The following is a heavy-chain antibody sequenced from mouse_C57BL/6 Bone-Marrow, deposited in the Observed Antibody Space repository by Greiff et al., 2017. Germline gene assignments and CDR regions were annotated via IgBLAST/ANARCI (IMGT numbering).Heavy chain of an antibody. CDR1: GFTFSNYW. J-gene: IGHJ3*01. CDR2: IRLKSDNYAT. CDR3: TYYYGSSYGWFAY. D-gene: IGHD1-1*01. Sequence: EVTVEESGGGLVQPGGSMKLSCVASGFTFSNYWMNWVRQSPEKGLEWVAQIRLKSDNYATHYAESVQGRFTISRDDSKSSVYLQMNNLRAEDTGIYYCTYYYGSSYGWFAYWGQGTLVTVSA. V-gene: IGHV6-3*01.